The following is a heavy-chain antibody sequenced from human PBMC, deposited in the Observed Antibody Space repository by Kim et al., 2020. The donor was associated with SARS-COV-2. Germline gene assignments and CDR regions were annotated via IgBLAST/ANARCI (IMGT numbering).Heavy chain of an antibody. Sequence: GESLKISCKGSGYSFTSYWISWVRQMPGKGLEWMGRIDPSDSYTNYSPSFQGHVTISADKSISTAYLQWSSLKASDTAMYYCARGQQWLSNNWYFDPWGRGTLVTVSS. D-gene: IGHD6-19*01. CDR2: IDPSDSYT. CDR1: GYSFTSYW. CDR3: ARGQQWLSNNWYFDP. V-gene: IGHV5-10-1*01. J-gene: IGHJ2*01.